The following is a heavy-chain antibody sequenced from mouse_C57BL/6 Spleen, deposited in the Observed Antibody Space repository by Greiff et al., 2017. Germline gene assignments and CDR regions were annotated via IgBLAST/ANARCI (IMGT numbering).Heavy chain of an antibody. J-gene: IGHJ2*01. D-gene: IGHD1-1*01. Sequence: VQLQQSVAELVRPGASVKLSCTASGFNIKNTYMHWVKQRPEQGLEWIGRIEPANGNTKYAPKFQGKATITADTSSNTAYLQLSSLTSEDTAIYYWANSYSYGSSFYFDYWGQGTTLTVSS. CDR2: IEPANGNT. V-gene: IGHV14-3*01. CDR1: GFNIKNTY. CDR3: ANSYSYGSSFYFDY.